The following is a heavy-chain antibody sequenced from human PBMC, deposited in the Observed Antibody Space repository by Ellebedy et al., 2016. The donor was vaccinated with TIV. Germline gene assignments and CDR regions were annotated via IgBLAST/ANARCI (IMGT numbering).Heavy chain of an antibody. V-gene: IGHV3-53*01. D-gene: IGHD1-7*01. CDR2: IDTGGDT. J-gene: IGHJ3*02. Sequence: GESLKISCAASGFTVSYTSMSWVRQAPGKGLEWVSLIDTGGDTYYADSVKGRFTISRDSSKNTVFLQMNSLRADDTAVYYCARRITGTYGDDALDIWGQGTMVTVS. CDR1: GFTVSYTS. CDR3: ARRITGTYGDDALDI.